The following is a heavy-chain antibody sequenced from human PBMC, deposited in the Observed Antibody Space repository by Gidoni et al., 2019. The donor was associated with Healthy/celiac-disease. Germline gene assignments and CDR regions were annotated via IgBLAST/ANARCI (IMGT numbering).Heavy chain of an antibody. Sequence: QVQLVQSGAEVKKPGSSVKVSCKASGGTFSSYAISWVRQAPGQGLEWMGGIIPIFGTANYAQKFQGRVTITADESTSTAYMGLSSLRSEDTAVYYCARVSGGYYYGSGSTPFDPWGQGTLVTVSS. J-gene: IGHJ5*02. CDR2: IIPIFGTA. CDR1: GGTFSSYA. CDR3: ARVSGGYYYGSGSTPFDP. D-gene: IGHD3-10*01. V-gene: IGHV1-69*01.